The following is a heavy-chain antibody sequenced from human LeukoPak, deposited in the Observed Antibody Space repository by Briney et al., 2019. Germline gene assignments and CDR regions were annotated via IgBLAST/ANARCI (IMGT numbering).Heavy chain of an antibody. CDR1: GFTFSSST. D-gene: IGHD2-15*01. Sequence: GGSLRLSCAASGFTFSSSTMNWVRQAPGKGLEWVSPISGSSSHIYYADSVKGRFTISRDNAKNSLFLQMNSLRVEDTAVYYCARLFYSSRPDALDIWGQGTMVTVSS. J-gene: IGHJ3*02. CDR3: ARLFYSSRPDALDI. CDR2: ISGSSSHI. V-gene: IGHV3-21*01.